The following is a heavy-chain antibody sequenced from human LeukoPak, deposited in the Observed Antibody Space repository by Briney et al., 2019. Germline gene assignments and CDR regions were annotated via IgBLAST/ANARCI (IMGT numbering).Heavy chain of an antibody. D-gene: IGHD2-15*01. J-gene: IGHJ4*02. Sequence: ASVKVSXKASGYTFTSYYMHWVRQAPGQGLEWMGIINPSGGSTSYAQKFQGRVTMTRDTSTSTVYMELSSLRSEDTAVYYCARAVGWCSGGSCYSLDYFDYWGQGTLVTVSS. V-gene: IGHV1-46*03. CDR3: ARAVGWCSGGSCYSLDYFDY. CDR2: INPSGGST. CDR1: GYTFTSYY.